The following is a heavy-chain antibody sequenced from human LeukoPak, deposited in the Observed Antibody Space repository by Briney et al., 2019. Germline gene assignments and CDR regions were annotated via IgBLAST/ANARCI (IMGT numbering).Heavy chain of an antibody. J-gene: IGHJ4*02. CDR1: GFTFNTYS. CDR2: ISSSSATI. V-gene: IGHV3-48*04. Sequence: QPGGSLRLSCVASGFTFNTYSMNWFCQAPGKGLEWISYISSSSATIYYADSVKGRFTISRDNAKNSLYLQMNSLRAEDTAVYYCARGRDLFDSWGQGTLVIVSS. CDR3: ARGRDLFDS.